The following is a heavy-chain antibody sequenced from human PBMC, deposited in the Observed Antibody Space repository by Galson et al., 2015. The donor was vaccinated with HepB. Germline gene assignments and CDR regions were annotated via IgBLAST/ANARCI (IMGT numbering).Heavy chain of an antibody. V-gene: IGHV1-24*01. Sequence: SVKASCKVSGYTLTELSMHWVRQAPGKGLEWMGGFDPEDGETIYAQKFQGRVTMTEDTSTDTAYMELSSLRSEDTAVYYCATGFARRGVSFDYWGQGTLVTVSS. D-gene: IGHD3-10*01. CDR3: ATGFARRGVSFDY. CDR2: FDPEDGET. CDR1: GYTLTELS. J-gene: IGHJ4*02.